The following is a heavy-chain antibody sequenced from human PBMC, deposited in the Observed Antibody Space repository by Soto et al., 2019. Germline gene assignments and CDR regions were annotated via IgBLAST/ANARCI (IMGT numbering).Heavy chain of an antibody. CDR1: GGTFSSYT. Sequence: QVQLVQSGAEVKKPGSSVKVSCKASGGTFSSYTISWVRQAPGQGLEWMGRIIPILGIANYAQKFQGRVTITADKSTSTAYMELSSLRSEGTAVYYCARYCSGGSCYYYYYMDVWGQGTTVTVSS. D-gene: IGHD2-15*01. CDR3: ARYCSGGSCYYYYYMDV. CDR2: IIPILGIA. V-gene: IGHV1-69*02. J-gene: IGHJ6*02.